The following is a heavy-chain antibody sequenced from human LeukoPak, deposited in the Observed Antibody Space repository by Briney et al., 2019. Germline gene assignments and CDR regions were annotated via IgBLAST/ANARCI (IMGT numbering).Heavy chain of an antibody. CDR1: GFTVSGNY. CDR2: FYGGDNT. V-gene: IGHV3-66*01. D-gene: IGHD3-16*01. CDR3: ARDRAMYYYGSNGY. Sequence: GGSLRLSCAASGFTVSGNYMSWVRQAPGKGLEWVSGFYGGDNTYYADSVKGRFTISRDNSRNTLYLQMNNLRAEDTAVYYCARDRAMYYYGSNGYWGQGTLVTVSS. J-gene: IGHJ4*02.